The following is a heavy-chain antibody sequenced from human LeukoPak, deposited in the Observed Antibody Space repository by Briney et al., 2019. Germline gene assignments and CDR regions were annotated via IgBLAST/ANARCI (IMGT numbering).Heavy chain of an antibody. V-gene: IGHV4-30-4*01. CDR1: GGSISSGDYH. CDR2: IYYSGST. Sequence: SETLSLTCTVSGGSISSGDYHWSWIRQPPGKGLEWIGYIYYSGSTYYNPSLKSRVTISVDTSKNQFSLKLSSVTAADTAVYYCARQTYCSGGSCYHYFFDYWGQGTLVTVSS. D-gene: IGHD2-15*01. CDR3: ARQTYCSGGSCYHYFFDY. J-gene: IGHJ4*02.